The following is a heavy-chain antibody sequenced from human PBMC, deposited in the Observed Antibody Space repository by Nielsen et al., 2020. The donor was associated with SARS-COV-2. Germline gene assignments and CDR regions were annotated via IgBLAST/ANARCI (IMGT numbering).Heavy chain of an antibody. D-gene: IGHD2-2*01. CDR2: IYYSGST. CDR1: GGSISSSSYY. Sequence: SETLSLTCTVSGGSISSSSYYWGWIRQPPGKGLEWIGSIYYSGSTYYNPSLKSRVTISVDTSKNQFSLKLSSVTAADTAVYYCARLPIRSTKAFDIWGQGTMVTVSS. V-gene: IGHV4-39*01. CDR3: ARLPIRSTKAFDI. J-gene: IGHJ3*02.